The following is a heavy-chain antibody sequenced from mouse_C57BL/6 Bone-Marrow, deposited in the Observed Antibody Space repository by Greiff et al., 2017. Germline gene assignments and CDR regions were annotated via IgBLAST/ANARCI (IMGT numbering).Heavy chain of an antibody. V-gene: IGHV1-39*01. CDR1: GYSFTDYN. J-gene: IGHJ4*01. D-gene: IGHD2-4*01. Sequence: EVQRVESGPELVKPGASVKLSCKASGYSFTDYNMNWVKQSNGKSLEWIGVINPNYGTTSYNQKFKGKATLTVDQSSSTAYMQLNSLTSEDAAVYYGARGYDYDYAMDYWCQGTSVTVSA. CDR2: INPNYGTT. CDR3: ARGYDYDYAMDY.